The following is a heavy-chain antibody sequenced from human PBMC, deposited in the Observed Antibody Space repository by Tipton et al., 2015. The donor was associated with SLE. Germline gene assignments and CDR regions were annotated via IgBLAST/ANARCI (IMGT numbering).Heavy chain of an antibody. J-gene: IGHJ3*02. CDR1: GASINSNF. Sequence: TLSLTCTVSGASINSNFWSWIRQSPGKGLEWIGYIYSGGSTKYNPYFESRVTMSIDTSKNQFSLKVTSVTAADTAVYYCAREHYYDSSGWPDALDIWGQGTMVTVSS. V-gene: IGHV4-4*08. D-gene: IGHD3-22*01. CDR2: IYSGGST. CDR3: AREHYYDSSGWPDALDI.